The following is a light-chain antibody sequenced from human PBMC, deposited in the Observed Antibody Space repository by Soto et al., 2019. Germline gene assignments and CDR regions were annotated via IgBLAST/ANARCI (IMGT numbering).Light chain of an antibody. CDR3: QQYVNWPKT. Sequence: EIVLTQSPATLSSCPGDRVTLSCRASQYINTRFAWYQHRPGQAPRLLIYKTSIRAAGIXXRFSASGSGTDFTLTIRSLQSEDYGVYFCQQYVNWPKTFGHGTKV. CDR2: KTS. V-gene: IGKV3D-15*01. J-gene: IGKJ1*01. CDR1: QYINTR.